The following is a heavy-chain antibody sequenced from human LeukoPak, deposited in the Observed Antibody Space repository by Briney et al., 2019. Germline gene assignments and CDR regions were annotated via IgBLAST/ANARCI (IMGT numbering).Heavy chain of an antibody. V-gene: IGHV4-4*07. CDR2: IHGGGST. D-gene: IGHD3-3*02. CDR3: ARDLASPPYNWFDP. Sequence: PSETLSLTCTVSGASINNYCWTWIRQPAGKGLEWIGRIHGGGSTNYNPSLKSRVTVSIDTSKNQFSLKLSSMTAADTAVYYCARDLASPPYNWFDPWGQGTLVTVSS. CDR1: GASINNYC. J-gene: IGHJ5*02.